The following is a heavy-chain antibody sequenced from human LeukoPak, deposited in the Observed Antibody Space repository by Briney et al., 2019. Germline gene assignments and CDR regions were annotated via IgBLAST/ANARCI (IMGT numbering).Heavy chain of an antibody. V-gene: IGHV3-30*18. Sequence: PGGSLRLSCAASGFTFSSYGMHGVRQAPGKGLEGVAVISYDGSNKYYADSVKGRFTISRDNSKNTLYLQMNSLRAEDTAVYYCAKPLWFGEMGYYGMDVWGKGTTVTVSS. CDR3: AKPLWFGEMGYYGMDV. D-gene: IGHD3-10*01. J-gene: IGHJ6*04. CDR2: ISYDGSNK. CDR1: GFTFSSYG.